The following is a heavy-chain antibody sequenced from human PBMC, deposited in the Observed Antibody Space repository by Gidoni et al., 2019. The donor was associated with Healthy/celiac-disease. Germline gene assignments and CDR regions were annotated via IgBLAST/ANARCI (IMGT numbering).Heavy chain of an antibody. CDR3: ARDLGVAGTFGY. CDR2: ISSSSSYI. CDR1: GFTFSSYS. D-gene: IGHD6-19*01. J-gene: IGHJ4*02. Sequence: EVPLLESGGGLVKPGRSLKLSCAASGFTFSSYSMHWVRQAPGKGLEWVSSISSSSSYIYYADSVKGRFTISRDTAKNSLYLQMNSLRAEDTAVYSCARDLGVAGTFGYWGQGTLVTVSS. V-gene: IGHV3-21*01.